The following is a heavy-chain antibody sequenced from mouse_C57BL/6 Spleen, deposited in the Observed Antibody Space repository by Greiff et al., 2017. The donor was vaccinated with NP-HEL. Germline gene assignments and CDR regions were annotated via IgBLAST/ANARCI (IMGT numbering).Heavy chain of an antibody. CDR3: VRGGELWRDFDY. CDR2: IRSKSSNYAT. V-gene: IGHV10-3*01. J-gene: IGHJ2*01. D-gene: IGHD3-3*01. CDR1: GFTFNTYA. Sequence: EVQLVESGGGLVQPKGSLTLSCAASGFTFNTYAMHWVRQAPGKGLEWVARIRSKSSNYATYYAVSVKDRFTISSDDSQSKLYRQMNNLKAEDTAVYYCVRGGELWRDFDYWGQGTTLTVSS.